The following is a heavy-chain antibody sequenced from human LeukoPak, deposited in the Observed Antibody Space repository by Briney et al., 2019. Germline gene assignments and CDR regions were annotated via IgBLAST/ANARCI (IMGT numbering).Heavy chain of an antibody. J-gene: IGHJ4*02. CDR2: MNPNSGNT. Sequence: GASVKVSCKASGYTFTSYDINWVRQATGQGLEWMGWMNPNSGNTGYAQKFQARVTITRNASISTAYMELSSLRSEDTAVYYCARGGSAMGFDYWGQGTLVTVSS. CDR3: ARGGSAMGFDY. V-gene: IGHV1-8*03. CDR1: GYTFTSYD. D-gene: IGHD3-10*01.